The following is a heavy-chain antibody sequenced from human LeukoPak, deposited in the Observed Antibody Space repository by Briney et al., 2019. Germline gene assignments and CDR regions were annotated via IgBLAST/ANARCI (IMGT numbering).Heavy chain of an antibody. J-gene: IGHJ4*02. CDR2: ICTSGST. D-gene: IGHD2-15*01. Sequence: SETLSLTCTVSGGSISSGSYYWSWIRQPAGKGLEWIGRICTSGSTNYNPSLKSRVTISVDTSKNQFSLKLSSVTAADTAVYYCARRAVVVAARIFDYWGQGTLVTVSS. V-gene: IGHV4-61*02. CDR3: ARRAVVVAARIFDY. CDR1: GGSISSGSYY.